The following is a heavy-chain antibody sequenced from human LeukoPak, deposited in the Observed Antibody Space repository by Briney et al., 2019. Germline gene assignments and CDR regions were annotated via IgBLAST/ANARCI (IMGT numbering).Heavy chain of an antibody. CDR2: ITDDATT. CDR3: ARDLLKNDYGNSFDI. Sequence: GGSLRLSCAASGFTFSSAWMHWVRQAPGTGLVWVSRITDDATTTYADSVKGRFTISRDDAKNSLSLQMNSLRAEDTAVYYCARDLLKNDYGNSFDIWGQGTMVTVSS. J-gene: IGHJ3*02. D-gene: IGHD4-17*01. CDR1: GFTFSSAW. V-gene: IGHV3-74*03.